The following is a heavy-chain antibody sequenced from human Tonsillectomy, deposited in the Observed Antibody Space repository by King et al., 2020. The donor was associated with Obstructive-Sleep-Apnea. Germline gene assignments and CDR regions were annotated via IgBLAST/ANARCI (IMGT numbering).Heavy chain of an antibody. CDR3: ARESYNSGWYGADYYYYGLDV. J-gene: IGHJ6*02. CDR2: IYYDGST. D-gene: IGHD6-19*01. Sequence: VQLQESGPGLVKPSETLSLTCTVSGGSLNKYYWSWIRQTPGKELELIGYIYYDGSTSYNPSFKSRVTISVDTSKNQFSLKLTSVTAADTAVYYCARESYNSGWYGADYYYYGLDVWGQGTTVTVFS. V-gene: IGHV4-59*01. CDR1: GGSLNKYY.